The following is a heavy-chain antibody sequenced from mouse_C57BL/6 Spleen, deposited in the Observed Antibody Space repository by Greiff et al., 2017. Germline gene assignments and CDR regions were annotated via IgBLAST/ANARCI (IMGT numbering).Heavy chain of an antibody. J-gene: IGHJ2*01. V-gene: IGHV1-26*01. Sequence: VQLKESGPELVKPGASVKISCKASGYTFTDYYMNWVKQSHGKSLEWIGDINPNNGGTSYNQKFKGKATLTVDKSSSTAYMELRSLTSEDSAVYYCARSVGSSADYRYVDYWGQGTTLTVSA. CDR2: INPNNGGT. D-gene: IGHD2-13*01. CDR3: ARSVGSSADYRYVDY. CDR1: GYTFTDYY.